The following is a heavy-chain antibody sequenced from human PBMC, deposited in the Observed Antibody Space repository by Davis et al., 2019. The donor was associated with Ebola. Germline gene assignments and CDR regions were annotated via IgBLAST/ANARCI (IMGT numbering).Heavy chain of an antibody. V-gene: IGHV3-23*01. CDR3: VRARPTVATDF. Sequence: GESLKISCAASGFTFSSYAMSWVRQAPGKGLEWVSAISGSGGSTYYADSVKGRFTISRDNSKNTLYLQMNSLRVEDTAVYYCVRARPTVATDFWGQGTLVTVSS. CDR1: GFTFSSYA. D-gene: IGHD5-12*01. J-gene: IGHJ4*02. CDR2: ISGSGGST.